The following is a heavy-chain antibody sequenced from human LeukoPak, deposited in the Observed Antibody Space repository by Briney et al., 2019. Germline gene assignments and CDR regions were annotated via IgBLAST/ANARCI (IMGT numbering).Heavy chain of an antibody. V-gene: IGHV4-4*02. CDR2: ISYSGST. CDR3: ARGGSWYLSF. CDR1: GGSVSSSNW. Sequence: SGTLSLTCAVSGGSVSSSNWWSWVRQPPGKGLEWIGEISYSGSTNYDPSLKSRVTVSVDKSKNQLSLELSSVTAADTAVYYCARGGSWYLSFWGQGTLVTVYS. J-gene: IGHJ4*02. D-gene: IGHD6-13*01.